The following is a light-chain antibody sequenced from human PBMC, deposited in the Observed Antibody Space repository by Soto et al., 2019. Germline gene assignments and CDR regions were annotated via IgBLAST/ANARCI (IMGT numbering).Light chain of an antibody. CDR2: DVT. V-gene: IGLV2-14*01. CDR1: SSDVGGYNY. CDR3: SSYTNDSTYV. J-gene: IGLJ1*01. Sequence: QSALTQPASVSESPGQSITISCTGTSSDVGGYNYVSWYQQHPGNAPKVIIYDVTNRPSGVSNRFSGSKSANTASLTISGLRAEDESDYYCSSYTNDSTYVFGTGTKVTVL.